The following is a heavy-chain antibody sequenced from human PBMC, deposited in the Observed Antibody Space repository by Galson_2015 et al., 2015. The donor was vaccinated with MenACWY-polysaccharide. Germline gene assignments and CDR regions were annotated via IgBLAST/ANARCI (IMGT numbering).Heavy chain of an antibody. D-gene: IGHD5-12*01. CDR3: ARLNSRGYSKNLVFGN. V-gene: IGHV5-51*03. Sequence: QSGAEVKKPGESLTISCKGSGYNFGSYWIAWVRQMPGKGLEWMGSVYPGDSDAKYSPSFQGHVTFSVDKSISTAYLQWSSLKASDSAIYYCARLNSRGYSKNLVFGNWGQGSLVIVSS. CDR1: GYNFGSYW. J-gene: IGHJ4*02. CDR2: VYPGDSDA.